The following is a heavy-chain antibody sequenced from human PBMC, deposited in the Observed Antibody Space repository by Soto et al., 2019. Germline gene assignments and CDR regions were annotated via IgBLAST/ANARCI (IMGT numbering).Heavy chain of an antibody. CDR1: GFSFSDSY. CDR3: ARGRAGCGYPDV. V-gene: IGHV3-11*06. CDR2: ISGTSGYT. Sequence: GGSLRLSCAASGFSFSDSYMSWVRQAPGKGLEWVSYISGTSGYTGYADSVKGRFTISRDNAKNSLYLQMNSLRVEDTAVYYCARGRAGCGYPDVWGQGTTVTVSS. J-gene: IGHJ6*02. D-gene: IGHD6-13*01.